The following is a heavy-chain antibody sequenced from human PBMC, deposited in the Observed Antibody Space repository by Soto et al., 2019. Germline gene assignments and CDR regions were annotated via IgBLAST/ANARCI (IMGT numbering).Heavy chain of an antibody. J-gene: IGHJ4*02. CDR1: GGSITTGICY. D-gene: IGHD2-21*01. CDR2: IFPSGRS. V-gene: IGHV4-31*03. CDR3: ARTCGGRGYFDS. Sequence: TLSLTCSVSGGSITTGICYWSWIRQNAGEGLEWIGNIFPSGRSHFNPSFKSRSQLFVDTSKNQFSLRLGSVTAADTALYRCARTCGGRGYFDSWGLGLLVTVSS.